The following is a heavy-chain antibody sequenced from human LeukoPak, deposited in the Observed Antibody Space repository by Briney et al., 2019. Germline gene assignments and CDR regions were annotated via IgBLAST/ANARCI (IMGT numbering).Heavy chain of an antibody. CDR3: AISPDVWFGESSPPLYFDY. D-gene: IGHD3-10*01. CDR2: ISGSGGST. J-gene: IGHJ4*02. V-gene: IGHV3-23*01. CDR1: GFTFSSYA. Sequence: GGSLRLSCAASGFTFSSYAMSWVRQAPGKGLEWVSAISGSGGSTYYADSVKGRFTISRDNSKNTLYLQMNSLRAEDTAVYYCAISPDVWFGESSPPLYFDYWGQGTLVTVSS.